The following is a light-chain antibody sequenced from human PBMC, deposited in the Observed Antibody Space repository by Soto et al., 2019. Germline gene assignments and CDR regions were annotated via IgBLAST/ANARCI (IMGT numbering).Light chain of an antibody. CDR3: AAWDDNLNAYV. CDR2: IGD. Sequence: QSVLTQPPSASSTPGQTVTISCSGSTSNIGTFYVYWYQHLPGTAPKLLIYIGDQRASGVSDRFSGSKSGTSASLAISGPRSDDEADYYCAAWDDNLNAYVFGSGTKVTVL. J-gene: IGLJ1*01. V-gene: IGLV1-47*02. CDR1: TSNIGTFY.